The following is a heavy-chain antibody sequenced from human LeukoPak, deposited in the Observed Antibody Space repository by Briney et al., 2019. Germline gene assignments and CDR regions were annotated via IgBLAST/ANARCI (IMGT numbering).Heavy chain of an antibody. Sequence: SETLSLTCTVSGYSISSGYYWGWIRQPPGKGLEWIGSIYHSGSTYYNPSLKSRVTISVDTSKNQFSLKLSSVTAADTAVYYCARSIAAAGAPLDYWGQGTLVTVSS. CDR3: ARSIAAAGAPLDY. CDR1: GYSISSGYY. D-gene: IGHD6-13*01. CDR2: IYHSGST. J-gene: IGHJ4*02. V-gene: IGHV4-38-2*02.